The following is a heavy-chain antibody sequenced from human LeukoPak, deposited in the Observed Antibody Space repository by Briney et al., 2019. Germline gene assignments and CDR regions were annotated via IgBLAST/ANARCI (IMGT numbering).Heavy chain of an antibody. CDR3: ARGYSAAIPFYG. Sequence: SETLSLTCAVYGGSFSGYYWSWIRQPPGKGLDWIGEINHGGSTNYNPSLQSRVTISVDTSKNQFSLKLSSVAAADTAVYYCARGYSAAIPFYGWGPRALVTV. CDR2: INHGGST. CDR1: GGSFSGYY. J-gene: IGHJ4*02. V-gene: IGHV4-34*01. D-gene: IGHD2-2*01.